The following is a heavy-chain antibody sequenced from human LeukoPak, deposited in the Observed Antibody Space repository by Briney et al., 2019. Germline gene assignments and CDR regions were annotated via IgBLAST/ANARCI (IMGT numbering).Heavy chain of an antibody. D-gene: IGHD5-12*01. CDR1: GGTFSSYA. Sequence: ASVEVSCKASGGTFSSYAISWVRQAPGQGLEWMGRIIPIFGTANYAQKFQGRVRITTDESTSTAYMELSSLRSEDTAVYYCATPREIQRGYSGYDYDYWGQGTLVTVSS. CDR2: IIPIFGTA. CDR3: ATPREIQRGYSGYDYDY. J-gene: IGHJ4*02. V-gene: IGHV1-69*05.